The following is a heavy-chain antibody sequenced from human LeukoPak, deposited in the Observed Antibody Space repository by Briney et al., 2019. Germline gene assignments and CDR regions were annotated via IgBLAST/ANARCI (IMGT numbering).Heavy chain of an antibody. V-gene: IGHV3-7*01. CDR3: ARDGLAAAGMTRAFDI. CDR1: GFTFSSYW. CDR2: IKQDGSEK. Sequence: PGGSLRLSCAASGFTFSSYWMSWVRQAPGKGLEWVANIKQDGSEKYYVDSVKGRFTISRDNAKNSLYLQMNSRRAEDTAVYYCARDGLAAAGMTRAFDIWGQGTMVTVSS. D-gene: IGHD6-13*01. J-gene: IGHJ3*02.